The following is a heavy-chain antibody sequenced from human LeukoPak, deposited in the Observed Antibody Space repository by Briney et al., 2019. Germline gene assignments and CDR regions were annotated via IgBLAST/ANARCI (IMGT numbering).Heavy chain of an antibody. D-gene: IGHD2-2*02. J-gene: IGHJ4*02. CDR3: ARPTRYCSSTSCYTYFDY. V-gene: IGHV5-51*01. Sequence: GESLKISCQGSGYSFTSYWIGWVRQMPGKGLEWMGIIYPGDSDTRYSPSFQGQVTISADKSISTAYLQWSSLKASDTAMYYCARPTRYCSSTSCYTYFDYWGQGTLVTVSS. CDR1: GYSFTSYW. CDR2: IYPGDSDT.